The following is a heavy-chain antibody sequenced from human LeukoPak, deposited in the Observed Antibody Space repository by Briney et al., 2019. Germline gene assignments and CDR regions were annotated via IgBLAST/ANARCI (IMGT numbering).Heavy chain of an antibody. Sequence: ASVKVSCKVSGYTLTKLSIHWVRQAPGKGLEWMGGVNPEDGETIYAQKFQGRVTMTEDTPIDTTYMEVSSLRSEDTAVYFCAIAQNWKAGWFDPWGQGTLVTVSS. V-gene: IGHV1-24*01. CDR1: GYTLTKLS. D-gene: IGHD1-1*01. CDR2: VNPEDGET. J-gene: IGHJ5*02. CDR3: AIAQNWKAGWFDP.